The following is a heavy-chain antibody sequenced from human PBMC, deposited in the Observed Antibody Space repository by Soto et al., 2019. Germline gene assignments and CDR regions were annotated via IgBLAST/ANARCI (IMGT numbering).Heavy chain of an antibody. J-gene: IGHJ5*02. D-gene: IGHD6-13*01. CDR3: ARDNGIAGSFDP. Sequence: GGSLRLSCAASGFNCRSYSMNWARQAPGKGLEWVSYISISCTAIYYADSVKGRFTISRDDAKNSLYLQMNSMRDEDTSVYHCARDNGIAGSFDPWGQGALVTVYS. CDR2: ISISCTAI. CDR1: GFNCRSYS. V-gene: IGHV3-48*02.